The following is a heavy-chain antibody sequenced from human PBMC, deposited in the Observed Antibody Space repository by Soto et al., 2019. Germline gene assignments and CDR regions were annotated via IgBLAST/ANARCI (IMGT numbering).Heavy chain of an antibody. D-gene: IGHD2-2*01. CDR2: INPSGGST. J-gene: IGHJ4*02. Sequence: QVQLVQSGAEVKKPGASVKISCKSSGYTFTSYYMHWVRQAPGQGLEWMGMINPSGGSTNYAQRFQVRVTMTRDTSTSTVYVDLSGLSSEDTAVYYRARGFCTTTTCLVGDFWGQGTLVTVSS. V-gene: IGHV1-46*01. CDR1: GYTFTSYY. CDR3: ARGFCTTTTCLVGDF.